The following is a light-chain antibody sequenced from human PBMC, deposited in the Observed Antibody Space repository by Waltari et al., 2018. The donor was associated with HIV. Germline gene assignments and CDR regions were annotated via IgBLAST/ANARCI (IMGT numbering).Light chain of an antibody. CDR1: NIKSIS. Sequence: SYVLTQPPSVSVAPGKTARITCGGNNIKSISVHWYQQKPGQAPVLVIYYDSDRPSGIPERFSGSNSGNTATLTISRVEAGDEADYYCQVWDNNSEHPGVVFGGGTKLTVL. J-gene: IGLJ2*01. V-gene: IGLV3-21*04. CDR2: YDS. CDR3: QVWDNNSEHPGVV.